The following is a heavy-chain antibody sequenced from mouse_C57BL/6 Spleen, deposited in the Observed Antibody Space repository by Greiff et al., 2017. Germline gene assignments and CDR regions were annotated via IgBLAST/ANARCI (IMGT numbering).Heavy chain of an antibody. V-gene: IGHV1-53*01. J-gene: IGHJ3*01. Sequence: QVQLQQPGTELVKPGASVKLSCKASGYTFTSYWMHWVKQRPGQGLEWIGNINPSNGGTNYNEKFKSKATLTVDKSSSTAYMQLSSLTSEDSAVYYCARAEGPYYSNYGRSWFAYWGQGTLVTVSA. D-gene: IGHD2-5*01. CDR2: INPSNGGT. CDR3: ARAEGPYYSNYGRSWFAY. CDR1: GYTFTSYW.